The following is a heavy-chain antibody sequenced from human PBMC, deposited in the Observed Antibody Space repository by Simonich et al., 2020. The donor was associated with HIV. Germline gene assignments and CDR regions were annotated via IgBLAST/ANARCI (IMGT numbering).Heavy chain of an antibody. D-gene: IGHD2-2*01. J-gene: IGHJ4*02. CDR1: GGSFSGYH. CDR2: NNHSGST. V-gene: IGHV4-34*01. CDR3: ARGFYQRLYYFDY. Sequence: QVQLQQWGAGLLKPSETLSLTCAVYGGSFSGYHWSWIRQPPVKGLEGIGENNHSGSTNYNPSLKRRVTISVDTSKNQFSLKLSSVTAADTAVYYCARGFYQRLYYFDYWGQGTLVTVSS.